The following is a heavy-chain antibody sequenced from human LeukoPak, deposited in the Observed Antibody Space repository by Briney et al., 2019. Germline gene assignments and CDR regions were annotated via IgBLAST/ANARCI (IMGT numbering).Heavy chain of an antibody. Sequence: GGSLRLSCAASGFTFSSHWMQWVRQAPGKGLVWVSHIHRDGSSTTYADSVKGRFTISRDNAKNTLYLQMNSLRAEDTAVYYCVRGKSSYDSSGRYDYWGQGALVTVSS. CDR3: VRGKSSYDSSGRYDY. J-gene: IGHJ4*02. CDR2: IHRDGSST. D-gene: IGHD3-22*01. V-gene: IGHV3-74*01. CDR1: GFTFSSHW.